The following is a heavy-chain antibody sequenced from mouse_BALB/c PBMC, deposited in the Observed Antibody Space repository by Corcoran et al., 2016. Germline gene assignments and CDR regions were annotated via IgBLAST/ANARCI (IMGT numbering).Heavy chain of an antibody. J-gene: IGHJ2*01. V-gene: IGHV9-3-1*01. CDR3: ARFTTAKGFDY. Sequence: QIQLVQSGPELKKPGETVKISCKASGYTFTNYGMNWVKQAPGKGLKWMGWINTYTGEPTYADDFKGLFAFSLETSASTAYLQINNLKNEDTATYFCARFTTAKGFDYGGQGTTLTVSS. CDR2: INTYTGEP. CDR1: GYTFTNYG. D-gene: IGHD1-2*01.